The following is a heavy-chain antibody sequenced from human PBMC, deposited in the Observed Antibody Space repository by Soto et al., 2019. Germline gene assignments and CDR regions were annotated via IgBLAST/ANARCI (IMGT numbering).Heavy chain of an antibody. J-gene: IGHJ4*02. CDR2: ISYEGSNQ. CDR3: AKLRNDGCGEYDY. D-gene: IGHD2-21*01. CDR1: GFTFSSCG. V-gene: IGHV3-30*18. Sequence: QVQLVESGGGVVQPGRSLRLSCAASGFTFSSCGMHWVRQAPGKWLEWVAVISYEGSNQYYADSVMGRFTISRDNSETTLCLQMTSLSAEATAVYYCAKLRNDGCGEYDYWGQGTMVTVS.